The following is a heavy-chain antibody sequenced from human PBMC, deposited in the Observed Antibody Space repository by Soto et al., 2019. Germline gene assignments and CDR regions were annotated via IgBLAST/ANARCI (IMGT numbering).Heavy chain of an antibody. D-gene: IGHD2-15*01. V-gene: IGHV3-30-3*01. Sequence: HPGGSLRLSCAASGFTFSSYAMHWVRQAPGKGLEWVAVISYDGSNKYYADSVKGRFTISRDNSKNTLYLQMNSLRAEDTAVYYCARGRAIYCSGGSCPLELFDYWGQGTLVTVSS. CDR1: GFTFSSYA. CDR2: ISYDGSNK. CDR3: ARGRAIYCSGGSCPLELFDY. J-gene: IGHJ4*02.